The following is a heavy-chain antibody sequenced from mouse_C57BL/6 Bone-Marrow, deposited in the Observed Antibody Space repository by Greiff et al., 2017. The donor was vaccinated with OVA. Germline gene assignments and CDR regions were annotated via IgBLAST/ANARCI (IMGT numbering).Heavy chain of an antibody. CDR3: AGSWRFAY. CDR1: GFTIKAYD. Sequence: EVKLVESGAELVRPGASVKLSCTASGFTIKAYDMHWVKQSPEQGLEWIGRIDPEDGDTEYAPKFQGKATMTADTSSNTAYLQLSSLTAEDTAVYYCAGSWRFAYWGQGTLVTVSA. J-gene: IGHJ3*01. CDR2: IDPEDGDT. V-gene: IGHV14-1*01.